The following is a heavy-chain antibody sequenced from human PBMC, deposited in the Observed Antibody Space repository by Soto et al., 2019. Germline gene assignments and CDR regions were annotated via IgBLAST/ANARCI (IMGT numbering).Heavy chain of an antibody. V-gene: IGHV1-46*01. Sequence: QVQLVQSGAEVKKPGASVKVSCRASGYTFAFYFIHWVRQAPGHGLEWKGTINPTGGTTSYAQKFQGRVTMTRDTSTSTVSMELRSLTYDDTAVYYCTRAEEMATIRFEHWGQGTLVTVSS. CDR3: TRAEEMATIRFEH. CDR1: GYTFAFYF. J-gene: IGHJ4*02. CDR2: INPTGGTT.